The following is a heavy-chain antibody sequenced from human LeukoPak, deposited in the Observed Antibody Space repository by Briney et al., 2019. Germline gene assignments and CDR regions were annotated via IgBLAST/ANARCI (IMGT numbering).Heavy chain of an antibody. CDR2: IYYSGST. CDR3: VKDFWPAGDRGGYYSPFDY. V-gene: IGHV4-31*03. J-gene: IGHJ4*02. D-gene: IGHD3-22*01. Sequence: SETLSLTCTVSGGSISSGGYYWSWIRQHPGKGLEWIGYIYYSGSTYYNPSLKSRVTISVDTTKNQFSLKLSSVTAADTAVYYCVKDFWPAGDRGGYYSPFDYWGQGTLVTVSS. CDR1: GGSISSGGYY.